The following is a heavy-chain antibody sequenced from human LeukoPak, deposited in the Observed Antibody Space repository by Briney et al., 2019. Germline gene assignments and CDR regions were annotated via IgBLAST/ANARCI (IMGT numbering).Heavy chain of an antibody. Sequence: PGGSLRLSCAASGFTFSYHDMHWVRQAPGKGLEFVSSIGAEGTIAFYANSVKGRFTISRDNSKNTLYLQMNSLRAEDTAVYYCGRARYCSSTSCYIDYWGQGTLVTVSS. V-gene: IGHV3-64*01. CDR1: GFTFSYHD. CDR3: GRARYCSSTSCYIDY. D-gene: IGHD2-2*02. CDR2: IGAEGTIA. J-gene: IGHJ4*02.